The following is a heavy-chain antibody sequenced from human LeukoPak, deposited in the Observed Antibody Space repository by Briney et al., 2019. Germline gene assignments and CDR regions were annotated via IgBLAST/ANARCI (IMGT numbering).Heavy chain of an antibody. CDR3: AKSGYNRFDY. CDR2: ISSSGNSM. V-gene: IGHV3-48*03. J-gene: IGHJ4*02. D-gene: IGHD5-24*01. Sequence: GGSLRLSCVASGFTFRDYEMNWVRQAPGKGLEWLSYISSSGNSMYYADSVKGRFTISRDNSKNTLYLQMNSLRAEDTAVYYCAKSGYNRFDYWGQGTLVTVSS. CDR1: GFTFRDYE.